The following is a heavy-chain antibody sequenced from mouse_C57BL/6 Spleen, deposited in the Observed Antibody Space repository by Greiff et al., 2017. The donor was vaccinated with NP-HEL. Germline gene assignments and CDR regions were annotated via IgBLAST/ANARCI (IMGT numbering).Heavy chain of an antibody. Sequence: VQLQQSGPELVKPGASVKISCKASGYAFSSSWMNWVKQRPGKGLEWIGRIYPGDGDTNYNGKFKGKATLTADKSSSTAYMQLSSLTSEDSAVYFCARGGDYFDVWGTGTTVTVSS. CDR3: ARGGDYFDV. CDR1: GYAFSSSW. J-gene: IGHJ1*03. V-gene: IGHV1-82*01. CDR2: IYPGDGDT.